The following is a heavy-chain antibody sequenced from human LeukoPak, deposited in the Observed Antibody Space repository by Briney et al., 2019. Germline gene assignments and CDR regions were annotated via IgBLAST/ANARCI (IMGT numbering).Heavy chain of an antibody. CDR2: INHSGST. V-gene: IGHV4-34*01. D-gene: IGHD6-13*01. CDR3: ARTPGIADYGMDV. CDR1: GGSISGYY. Sequence: SSETLSLTCTVSGGSISGYYWSWIRQPPGKGLEWIGEINHSGSTNYNPSLKSRVTISVDTSKNQFSLKLSSVTAADTAVYYCARTPGIADYGMDVWGQGTTVTVSS. J-gene: IGHJ6*02.